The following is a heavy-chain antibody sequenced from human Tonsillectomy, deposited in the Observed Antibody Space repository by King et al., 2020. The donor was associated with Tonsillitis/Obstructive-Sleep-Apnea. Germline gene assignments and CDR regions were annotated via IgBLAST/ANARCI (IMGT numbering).Heavy chain of an antibody. D-gene: IGHD2-21*01. Sequence: VQLQQWGAGLLKPSETLSLTCAVYGGSFSGYYWSWIRQPPGKGLEWIGEINHSGSTNHNPSLKSRVTISVDTSKNQFSLKLSSVTAADTAVYYCATRIANYYYFMDVWGKGTTVTVSS. V-gene: IGHV4-34*01. CDR2: INHSGST. CDR3: ATRIANYYYFMDV. J-gene: IGHJ6*03. CDR1: GGSFSGYY.